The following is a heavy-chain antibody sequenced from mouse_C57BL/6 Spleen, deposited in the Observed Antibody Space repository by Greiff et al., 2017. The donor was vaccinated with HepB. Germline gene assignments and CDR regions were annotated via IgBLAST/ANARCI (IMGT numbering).Heavy chain of an antibody. J-gene: IGHJ2*01. CDR1: GYTFTDYY. CDR3: ARRGTYGSSYVDY. Sequence: VQLQQSGPELVKPGASVKISCKASGYTFTDYYMNWVKQSHGKSLEWIGDINPNNGGTSYNQKFKGKATLTVDKSSSTAYMELRSLTSEDSAVYYCARRGTYGSSYVDYWGQGTTLTVSS. V-gene: IGHV1-26*01. D-gene: IGHD1-1*01. CDR2: INPNNGGT.